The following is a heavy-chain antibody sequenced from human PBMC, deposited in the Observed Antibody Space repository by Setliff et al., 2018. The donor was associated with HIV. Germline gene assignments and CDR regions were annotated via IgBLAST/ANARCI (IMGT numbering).Heavy chain of an antibody. J-gene: IGHJ6*02. V-gene: IGHV3-7*04. CDR1: GFTFSSYW. D-gene: IGHD3-10*01. CDR3: ARGGVRGNYYYYGMDV. Sequence: PGGSLRLSCAASGFTFSSYWMSWVRQAPGKGLEWVANIKQDGSEKYYVDSVKGRFTISRDNAKNSLYLQMNSLRAEDTAVYYCARGGVRGNYYYYGMDVWGQGTTVTVSS. CDR2: IKQDGSEK.